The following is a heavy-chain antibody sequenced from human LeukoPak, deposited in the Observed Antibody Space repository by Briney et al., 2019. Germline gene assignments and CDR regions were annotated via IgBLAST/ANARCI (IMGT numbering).Heavy chain of an antibody. V-gene: IGHV3-23*01. D-gene: IGHD6-13*01. CDR3: AKDSYSSSWERYYYYYYDMDV. CDR2: ISGSGGST. CDR1: GFTFSSYA. Sequence: SGGSLRLSCAASGFTFSSYAMSWVRQAPGKGLEWVSAISGSGGSTYYADSVKGRFTISRDNSKNTLNLQMNSLRAEDTAVYYCAKDSYSSSWERYYYYYYDMDVWGKGTTVTVSS. J-gene: IGHJ6*03.